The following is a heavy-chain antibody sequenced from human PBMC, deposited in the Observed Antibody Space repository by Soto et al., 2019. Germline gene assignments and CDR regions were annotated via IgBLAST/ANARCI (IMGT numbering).Heavy chain of an antibody. J-gene: IGHJ5*02. V-gene: IGHV3-15*01. Sequence: EVQLVESGGGLVKPGGSLRLSCAASGFTFSNAWMSWVRQAPGKGLEWVGRIKSKTDGGTTDYAAPVKGRFTISRDHSKNTLYLQMNSLKTEDTAVYYCTTAGIVVVPAALLGWFDPWGQGTLVTVSS. CDR3: TTAGIVVVPAALLGWFDP. D-gene: IGHD2-2*01. CDR2: IKSKTDGGTT. CDR1: GFTFSNAW.